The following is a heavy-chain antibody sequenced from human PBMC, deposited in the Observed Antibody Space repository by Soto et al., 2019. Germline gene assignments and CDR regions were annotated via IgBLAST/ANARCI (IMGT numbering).Heavy chain of an antibody. Sequence: ASVKVSCKASGYTFTSYYMHWVRQAPGQGLEWMGIINPSGGSTSYAQKFQGRVTTTRDTSTSTVYMELSSLRSEDTAVYYCARERAVLRYFDWLPGSPTWYYGMDVWGQGTTVTVSS. V-gene: IGHV1-46*01. CDR3: ARERAVLRYFDWLPGSPTWYYGMDV. J-gene: IGHJ6*02. CDR2: INPSGGST. CDR1: GYTFTSYY. D-gene: IGHD3-9*01.